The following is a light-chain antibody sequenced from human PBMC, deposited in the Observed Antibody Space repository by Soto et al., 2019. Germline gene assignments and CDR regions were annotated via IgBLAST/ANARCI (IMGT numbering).Light chain of an antibody. J-gene: IGKJ2*01. Sequence: AIRMTQSPSSFSASTGDRVTITCRASQGISSYLAWYQQKPGKAPKLLIYAASTLPSGVPSRFSGSGSGTDFTLTISCLQSEDFANYSCQQYYSYQPTFGQGTKLEIK. V-gene: IGKV1-8*01. CDR1: QGISSY. CDR2: AAS. CDR3: QQYYSYQPT.